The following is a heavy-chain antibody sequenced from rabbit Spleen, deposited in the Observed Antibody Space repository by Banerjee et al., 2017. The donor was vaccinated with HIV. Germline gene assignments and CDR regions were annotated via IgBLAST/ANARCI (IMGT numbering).Heavy chain of an antibody. CDR2: INAITGKA. Sequence: QEQLVESGGGLVQPGGSLKLSCKASGFDFSSSYYMCWVRQAPGKGLEWIACINAITGKAVYASWAKGRFTISKTSSTTVTLQMTSLTAADTATYFCARETSSGWGIVSFYFTLWGQGTLVTVS. CDR1: GFDFSSSYY. D-gene: IGHD4-1*01. J-gene: IGHJ4*01. V-gene: IGHV1S45*01. CDR3: ARETSSGWGIVSFYFTL.